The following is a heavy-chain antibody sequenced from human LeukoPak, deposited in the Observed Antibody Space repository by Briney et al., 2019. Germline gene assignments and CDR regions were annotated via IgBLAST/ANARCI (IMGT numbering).Heavy chain of an antibody. J-gene: IGHJ4*02. CDR3: ARAFSYDFWSGYSHFDY. D-gene: IGHD3-3*01. CDR2: INPSGGST. V-gene: IGHV1-46*01. CDR1: GYAFTSYY. Sequence: ASVKVSCKASGYAFTSYYMHWVRQAPGQGLEWMGIINPSGGSTSYAQKFQGRVTMTRDTSTSTVYMELSSLRSEDTAVYYCARAFSYDFWSGYSHFDYWGQGTVVTVSS.